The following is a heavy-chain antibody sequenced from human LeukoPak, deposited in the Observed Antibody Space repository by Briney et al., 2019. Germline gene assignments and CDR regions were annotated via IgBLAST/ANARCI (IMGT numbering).Heavy chain of an antibody. CDR3: ARHGGWGAFDI. V-gene: IGHV4-39*01. J-gene: IGHJ3*02. CDR2: IYYSGST. D-gene: IGHD3-16*01. Sequence: SETLSLTCTVSGGSISNSSYYWGWIRQPPGKGLEWIGSIYYSGSTYYNPSLKSRVTISVDTSKNQFSLKLSSVTAADTAVYYCARHGGWGAFDIWGQGTMVTVSS. CDR1: GGSISNSSYY.